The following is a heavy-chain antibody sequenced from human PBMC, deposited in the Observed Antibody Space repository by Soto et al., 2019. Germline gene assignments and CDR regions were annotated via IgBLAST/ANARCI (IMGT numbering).Heavy chain of an antibody. V-gene: IGHV1-18*01. CDR1: VYTFTSYA. D-gene: IGHD5-18*01. Sequence: GXSVKVSCKASVYTFTSYAISWVRQAPGQGLEWLGWISAYNGNTNYAQSLQGRVTVTTDTSTSTAYMELRSLRSDDTAVYYCARGSYGLHWFDPWGQGTLVTVSS. CDR3: ARGSYGLHWFDP. CDR2: ISAYNGNT. J-gene: IGHJ5*02.